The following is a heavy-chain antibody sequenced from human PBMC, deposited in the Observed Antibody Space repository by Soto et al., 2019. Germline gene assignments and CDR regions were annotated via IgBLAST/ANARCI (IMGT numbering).Heavy chain of an antibody. CDR3: AKDPNYYDRSGYYR. CDR1: GFTFSSYA. CDR2: ISGSGGST. D-gene: IGHD3-22*01. J-gene: IGHJ4*02. Sequence: EVQLLESGGGLVQPGGSLRLSCAASGFTFSSYAMSWVRQAPGKGLEWVSAISGSGGSTYYADSVKGRFTITRDNSKNTLYLQMNSLRAEDTAVYYCAKDPNYYDRSGYYRWGQGTLVTVSS. V-gene: IGHV3-23*01.